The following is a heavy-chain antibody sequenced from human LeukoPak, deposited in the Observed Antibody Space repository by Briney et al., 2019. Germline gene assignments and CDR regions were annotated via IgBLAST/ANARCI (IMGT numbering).Heavy chain of an antibody. V-gene: IGHV4-59*07. CDR3: ARAPNPRWFGPGPFDY. CDR1: GGSISSYY. J-gene: IGHJ4*02. CDR2: IYYSGST. D-gene: IGHD3-10*01. Sequence: SDTLSLTCTVSGGSISSYYWSWIRQPPGKELEWIGYIYYSGSTNYNPSLKSRLTISVDTSKNQFSLKLSSVTAADTAVYYCARAPNPRWFGPGPFDYWGQGTLVTVSS.